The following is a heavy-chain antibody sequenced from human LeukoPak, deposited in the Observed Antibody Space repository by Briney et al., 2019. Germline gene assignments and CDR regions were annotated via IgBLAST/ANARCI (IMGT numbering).Heavy chain of an antibody. D-gene: IGHD6-25*01. CDR3: ASKPLTSSIAAVDH. V-gene: IGHV4-39*01. CDR1: GFTFSSYT. Sequence: GSLRLSCAASGFTFSSYTMTWVRQAPGKGLEWIGSFDYRGRTYYSPSLKSRVTISVDTSKNQLSLKLTSVTAADTAVYYCASKPLTSSIAAVDHWGQGTLVTVSS. CDR2: FDYRGRT. J-gene: IGHJ4*02.